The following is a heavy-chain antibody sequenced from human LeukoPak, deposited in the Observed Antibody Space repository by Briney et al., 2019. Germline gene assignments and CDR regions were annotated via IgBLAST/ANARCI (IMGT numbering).Heavy chain of an antibody. V-gene: IGHV3-23*01. D-gene: IGHD2-15*01. CDR1: GFTFSSYA. CDR2: ISGSGGST. Sequence: GGSLRLSCAASGFTFSSYAMSWVRQAPGKGLEWVSAISGSGGSTYYADSVKGRFTISRDNSKNTLYLQMNSLGAEDTAVYYCAKGYCSGGSCHSPIYGMDVWGQGTTVTVSS. CDR3: AKGYCSGGSCHSPIYGMDV. J-gene: IGHJ6*02.